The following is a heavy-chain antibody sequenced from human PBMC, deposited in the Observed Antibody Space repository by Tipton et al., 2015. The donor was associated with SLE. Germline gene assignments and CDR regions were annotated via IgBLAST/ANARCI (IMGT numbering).Heavy chain of an antibody. V-gene: IGHV3-64*01. J-gene: IGHJ6*02. CDR1: GFTFSSHA. D-gene: IGHD3-10*01. CDR3: ARRVGSYYGMDV. CDR2: ISSGGGRT. Sequence: SLRLSCAASGFTFSSHAMYWVRQAPGKGLEYVSGISSGGGRTYYARSVKGRFTTSRDNSKNTLYLQMNGLRVDDTAVYHCARRVGSYYGMDVWGQGTTVTVSS.